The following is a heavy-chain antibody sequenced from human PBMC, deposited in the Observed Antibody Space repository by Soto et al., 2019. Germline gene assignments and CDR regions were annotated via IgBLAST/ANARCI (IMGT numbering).Heavy chain of an antibody. CDR2: ISGSGGST. CDR1: GFTFSSYA. Sequence: GGSLRLSCAASGFTFSSYAMSWVRQAPGKGLEWVSAISGSGGSTYYADSVKGRFTISRDNSKNTLYLQMNSLRAEDTAVYYCAKITSGVAANLNWFDPWGQGTLVTVSS. CDR3: AKITSGVAANLNWFDP. V-gene: IGHV3-23*01. J-gene: IGHJ5*02. D-gene: IGHD2-15*01.